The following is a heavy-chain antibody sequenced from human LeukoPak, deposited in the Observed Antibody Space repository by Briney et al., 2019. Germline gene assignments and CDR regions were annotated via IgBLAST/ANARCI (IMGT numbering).Heavy chain of an antibody. V-gene: IGHV3-30-3*01. Sequence: PGGSLRLSCAASGFTFSSYAMHWVRQAPGKGLEWVAVISYDGSNKYYADSVKGRFTISRDNSKNTLYLQMNSLRAEDTAVYYCARPSGSLYAFDIWGQGTMVTVSS. CDR2: ISYDGSNK. CDR1: GFTFSSYA. J-gene: IGHJ3*02. CDR3: ARPSGSLYAFDI. D-gene: IGHD1-26*01.